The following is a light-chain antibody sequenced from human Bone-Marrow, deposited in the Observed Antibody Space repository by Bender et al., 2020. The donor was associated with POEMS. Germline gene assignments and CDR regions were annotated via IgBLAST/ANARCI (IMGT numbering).Light chain of an antibody. CDR1: SSNIGAGYD. J-gene: IGLJ3*02. CDR3: QSYDNSLGGWV. CDR2: ANT. V-gene: IGLV1-40*01. Sequence: QSVLTQPPSVSEAPGQRVTISCTGSSSNIGAGYDVHWYQHLPGTAPKLLISANTNRPSGVPDRFSGSKSGTSASLAITGLQAEDEGDYYCQSYDNSLGGWVFGGGTKLTVL.